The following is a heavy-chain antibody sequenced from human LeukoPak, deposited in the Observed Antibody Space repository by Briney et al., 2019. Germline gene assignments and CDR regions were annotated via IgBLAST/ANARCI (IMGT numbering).Heavy chain of an antibody. CDR3: ARAAAVADAFDI. D-gene: IGHD6-19*01. Sequence: GGSLRLSCAASGFTVSSNYMSWVRQAPGKGLEWVSVIYSGGSTCYADSVKGRFTISRDNSKNTLYLQMNSLRAEDTAVYYCARAAAVADAFDIWGQGTMVTVSS. J-gene: IGHJ3*02. CDR1: GFTVSSNY. V-gene: IGHV3-53*01. CDR2: IYSGGST.